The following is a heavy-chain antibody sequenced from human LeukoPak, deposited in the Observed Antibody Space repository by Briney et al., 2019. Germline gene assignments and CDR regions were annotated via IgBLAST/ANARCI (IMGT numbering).Heavy chain of an antibody. V-gene: IGHV3-30*02. CDR3: AKVRFSDSGHDGLDS. D-gene: IGHD5-12*01. J-gene: IGHJ5*01. CDR1: GFSFSSYG. Sequence: PGGSLRLSCAASGFSFSSYGMHWVRQASGRGLEWVAFIRYDGSNKDYADSVKGRFTISRDNSKNTLYLEMNSLRAEDTAVYHCAKVRFSDSGHDGLDSWGQGTLVTVSS. CDR2: IRYDGSNK.